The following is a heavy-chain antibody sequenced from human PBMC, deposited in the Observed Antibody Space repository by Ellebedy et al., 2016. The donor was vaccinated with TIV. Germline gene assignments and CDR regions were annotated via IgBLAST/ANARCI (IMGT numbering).Heavy chain of an antibody. CDR2: IYYSGRT. CDR1: GASITSGEYY. CDR3: AQASVIRDVGFGNWFDP. J-gene: IGHJ5*02. V-gene: IGHV4-31*03. Sequence: SETLSLXXTVSGASITSGEYYWSWIRQHPGKGLEWLANIYYSGRTYYNPSLKSRLAISIDTSSSQFSLKLTSVTAADTALYYCAQASVIRDVGFGNWFDPWGQGTLVTVSS. D-gene: IGHD3-10*01.